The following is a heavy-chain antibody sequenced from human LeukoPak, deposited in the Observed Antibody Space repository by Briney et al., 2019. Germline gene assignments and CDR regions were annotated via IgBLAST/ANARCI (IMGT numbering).Heavy chain of an antibody. J-gene: IGHJ4*02. CDR3: ASRYSSGWYYNGLDY. Sequence: SVKASCKASGGTFSSYAISWVRQAPGQGLEWMGRIIPIFGTANYAQKFQGRVTITTDESTSTAYMELSSLRSEDTAVYYCASRYSSGWYYNGLDYWGQGTLVTVSP. V-gene: IGHV1-69*05. D-gene: IGHD6-19*01. CDR1: GGTFSSYA. CDR2: IIPIFGTA.